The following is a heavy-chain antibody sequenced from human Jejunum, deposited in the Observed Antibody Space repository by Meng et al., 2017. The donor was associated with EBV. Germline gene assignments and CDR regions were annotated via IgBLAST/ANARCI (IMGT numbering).Heavy chain of an antibody. V-gene: IGHV1-2*06. CDR3: ARDRYSGSQGHFDL. CDR2: GNPNTGAS. D-gene: IGHD1-26*01. Sequence: QVQVVQSGAEVKKPGASVKVSCKASGYSFTAYYIHWLRQAPGQGLEWMGRGNPNTGASDVAHKFQGRVTMTRDTSITTVYMQLTGLRSDDTAVYYCARDRYSGSQGHFDLWGRGTLGTVAS. J-gene: IGHJ2*01. CDR1: GYSFTAYY.